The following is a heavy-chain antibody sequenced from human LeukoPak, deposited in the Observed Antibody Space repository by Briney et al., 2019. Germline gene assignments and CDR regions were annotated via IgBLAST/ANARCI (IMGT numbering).Heavy chain of an antibody. J-gene: IGHJ6*03. CDR1: GDSISTSNSY. Sequence: SETLSLTCAVSGDSISTSNSYWGWIRRPPGKGLEWVGSIYYSGNTYYNPSLKSRVTISVDTSKNQFSLKLSSVTAADTAVYYCARSSYYSDSSGYSYFYYYNMDVWGKGTTVTVSS. CDR3: ARSSYYSDSSGYSYFYYYNMDV. CDR2: IYYSGNT. D-gene: IGHD3-22*01. V-gene: IGHV4-39*07.